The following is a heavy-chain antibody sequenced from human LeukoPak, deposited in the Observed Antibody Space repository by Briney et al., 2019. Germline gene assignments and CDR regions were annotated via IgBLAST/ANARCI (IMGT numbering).Heavy chain of an antibody. J-gene: IGHJ5*02. V-gene: IGHV1-2*02. CDR1: GYTFTDYY. CDR2: INPNSGGT. D-gene: IGHD6-13*01. Sequence: GASVKVSCKASGYTFTDYYMHWVRQAPGQGLEWMGWINPNSGGTNYAQQFQGRVTMTRDTSISTAYMELSNLRSDDTAVYYCARGIAAAGGRWFDPWGQGTLVPVSS. CDR3: ARGIAAAGGRWFDP.